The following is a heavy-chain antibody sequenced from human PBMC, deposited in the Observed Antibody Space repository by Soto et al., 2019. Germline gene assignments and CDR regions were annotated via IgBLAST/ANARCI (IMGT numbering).Heavy chain of an antibody. Sequence: GESHKISWKGSGYRFISYWGRWVLQMPGKGLEWTGIIYPGDSDTRYSPSFQGQVTISADKSIGTAYLQWSSLKASGTAMYYCASHVLLWFGESQPDAFDIWRQGTKVTVSS. D-gene: IGHD3-10*01. CDR1: GYRFISYW. V-gene: IGHV5-51*01. CDR3: ASHVLLWFGESQPDAFDI. J-gene: IGHJ3*02. CDR2: IYPGDSDT.